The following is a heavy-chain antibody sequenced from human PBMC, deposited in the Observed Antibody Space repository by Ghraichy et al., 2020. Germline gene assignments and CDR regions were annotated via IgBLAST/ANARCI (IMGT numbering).Heavy chain of an antibody. D-gene: IGHD2-8*01. J-gene: IGHJ3*01. CDR3: ARQDVVVMVSAPNAFDF. Sequence: SETLSLTCAVYGGSFSGYYWSWIRQPPGKGLEWIGEINHSGSTNYNPSLKSRITISIDTSKNQFSLKLRSMSAADTALYYCARQDVVVMVSAPNAFDFWGQGTMFTVSS. CDR1: GGSFSGYY. CDR2: INHSGST. V-gene: IGHV4-34*01.